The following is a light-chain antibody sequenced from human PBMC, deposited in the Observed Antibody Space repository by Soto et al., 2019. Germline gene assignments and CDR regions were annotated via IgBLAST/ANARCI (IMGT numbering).Light chain of an antibody. CDR2: GSS. V-gene: IGKV3-20*01. CDR3: QQYGSSNRT. J-gene: IGKJ1*01. CDR1: QSVSADY. Sequence: EIVLTQSPGTLSLSPGERATLSCRASQSVSADYLAWYQLKPDQAPRLLMYGSSSRATGIPDRFSGSGSGTDFTLTISRLDPEDFAVYFCQQYGSSNRTFGQGTRVEIK.